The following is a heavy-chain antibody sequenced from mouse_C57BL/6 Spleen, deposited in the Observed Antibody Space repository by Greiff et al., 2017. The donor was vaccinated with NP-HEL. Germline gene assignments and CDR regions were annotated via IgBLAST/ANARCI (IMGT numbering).Heavy chain of an antibody. CDR3: ARRAYASYYFCD. CDR2: ILPGSGST. J-gene: IGHJ2*01. V-gene: IGHV1-9*01. D-gene: IGHD6-5*01. Sequence: VQLQQSGAELMKPGASVKLSCKASGYTFTGYSIEWVKQRPGHGLEWIGKILPGSGSTNYNEKFKGKATFTADTSSNTVYMQLSSLTTEDSTIYYCARRAYASYYFCDWGKATTLTVST. CDR1: GYTFTGYS.